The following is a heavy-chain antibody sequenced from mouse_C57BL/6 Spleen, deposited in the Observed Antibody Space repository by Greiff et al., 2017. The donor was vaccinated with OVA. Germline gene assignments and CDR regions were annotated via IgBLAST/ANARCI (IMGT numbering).Heavy chain of an antibody. CDR2: IRSKSNNYAT. V-gene: IGHV10-1*01. D-gene: IGHD2-3*01. CDR1: GFSFNTYA. Sequence: EVQLVESGGGLVQPKGSLKLSCAASGFSFNTYAMNWVRQAPGKGLEWVARIRSKSNNYATYYADSVKDRFTISRDDSESMLYLQMNNLKTEDTDMYYCVRSIDDGYYRDYWGQGTTLTVSS. J-gene: IGHJ2*01. CDR3: VRSIDDGYYRDY.